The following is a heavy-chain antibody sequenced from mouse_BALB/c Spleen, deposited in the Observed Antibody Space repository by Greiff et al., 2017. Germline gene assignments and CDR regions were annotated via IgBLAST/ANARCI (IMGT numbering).Heavy chain of an antibody. CDR1: GFTFSSYY. Sequence: EVMLVESGGGLVKLGGSLKLSCAASGFTFSSYYMSWVRQTPEKRLELVAAINSNGGSTYYPDTVKGRFTISRDNAKNTLYLQMSSLKSEDTALYYCARHREGAMDYWGQGTSVTVSS. J-gene: IGHJ4*01. CDR2: INSNGGST. D-gene: IGHD3-3*01. V-gene: IGHV5-6-2*01. CDR3: ARHREGAMDY.